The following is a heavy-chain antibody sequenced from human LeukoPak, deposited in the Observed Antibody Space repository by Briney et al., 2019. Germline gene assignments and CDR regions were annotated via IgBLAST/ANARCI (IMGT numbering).Heavy chain of an antibody. V-gene: IGHV3-30-3*01. D-gene: IGHD1-26*01. J-gene: IGHJ6*02. CDR2: ISYDGSNK. CDR3: ARNLEWELQEDNYGMDV. CDR1: GFTFSSYA. Sequence: PGRSLRLSCAASGFTFSSYAMHWVRQAPGKGLEWVAVISYDGSNKYYADSVKGRFTISRDNSKNTLYLQMNSLRAEDTAVYYCARNLEWELQEDNYGMDVWGQGTTVTVSS.